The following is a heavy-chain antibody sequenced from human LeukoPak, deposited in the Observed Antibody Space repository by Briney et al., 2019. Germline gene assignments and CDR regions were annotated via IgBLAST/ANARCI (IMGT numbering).Heavy chain of an antibody. CDR1: GFSISSYE. Sequence: GGSLRLSCAASGFSISSYEMNWVRQAPGKGLEWVSHISSSGSTIWYADSVKGRFTISRDNAKNSLYLQMNSLRAEDTAVYYCARVELAPYYYYMDVWGKGTTVTVS. CDR2: ISSSGSTI. CDR3: ARVELAPYYYYMDV. J-gene: IGHJ6*03. D-gene: IGHD1-7*01. V-gene: IGHV3-48*03.